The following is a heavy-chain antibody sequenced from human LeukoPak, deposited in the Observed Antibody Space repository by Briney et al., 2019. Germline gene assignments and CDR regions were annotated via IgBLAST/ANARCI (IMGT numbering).Heavy chain of an antibody. J-gene: IGHJ6*02. CDR1: GGSFSAYY. D-gene: IGHD3-3*01. CDR2: INHSGST. V-gene: IGHV4-34*01. CDR3: ARDLDFWSGYGMDV. Sequence: PSETLSLTCAVYGGSFSAYYWSWIRQPPGKGLEWIGEINHSGSTNYNPSLKSRVAISVDTSRNQFSLRLSSVTAADTAVYYCARDLDFWSGYGMDVWGQGTTVTVSS.